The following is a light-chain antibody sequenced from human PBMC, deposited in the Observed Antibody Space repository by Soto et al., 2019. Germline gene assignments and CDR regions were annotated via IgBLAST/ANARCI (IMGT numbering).Light chain of an antibody. V-gene: IGLV2-14*01. J-gene: IGLJ3*02. CDR3: SSYTSSSTQ. CDR1: SSDVGGYNY. CDR2: EVS. Sequence: QSVLTQPASVSGSPGQSITISCTGTSSDVGGYNYVSWYQQHPGKAPKLMIYEVSNRPSGVSNRFSGSKSGNTASLTISGLQAEDEADYYCSSYTSSSTQFGGGTQLTV.